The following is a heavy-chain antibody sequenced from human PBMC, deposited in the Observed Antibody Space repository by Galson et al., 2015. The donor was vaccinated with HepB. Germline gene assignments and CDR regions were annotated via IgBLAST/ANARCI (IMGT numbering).Heavy chain of an antibody. V-gene: IGHV3-74*01. J-gene: IGHJ3*02. Sequence: SLRLSCAASGFTFSSYWMHWVRQAPGKGLVWVSRINSDGSSTSYADSVKGRFTISRDNAKNTLYLQMNSLRAEDTAVYYCARGAESAYYYVLGAFDIWGQGTMVTVSS. CDR1: GFTFSSYW. CDR3: ARGAESAYYYVLGAFDI. D-gene: IGHD3-10*02. CDR2: INSDGSST.